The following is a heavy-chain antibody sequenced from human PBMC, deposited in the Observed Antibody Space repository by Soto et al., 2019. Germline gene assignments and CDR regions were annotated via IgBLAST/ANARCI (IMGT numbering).Heavy chain of an antibody. CDR2: INPSSGGT. CDR1: GYTFTGQY. J-gene: IGHJ3*01. Sequence: QVQLVQSGAEVRKPGASVKVSCKASGYTFTGQYLHWARQAPGEGLQWMGWINPSSGGTRYSQYFQGRVTMTRDTFISMAYMEMSSLPSADTAIYYCARDLSTSSFGGRFDLWGQGTMVTVS. CDR3: ARDLSTSSFGGRFDL. D-gene: IGHD3-16*01. V-gene: IGHV1-2*02.